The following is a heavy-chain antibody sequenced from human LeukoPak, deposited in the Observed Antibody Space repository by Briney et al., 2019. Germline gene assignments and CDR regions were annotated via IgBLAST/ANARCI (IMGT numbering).Heavy chain of an antibody. D-gene: IGHD3-22*01. CDR2: ISYDGSNK. Sequence: GGSLRLSCAASGFTFSSYGMHWVRQAPGKGLEWVAVISYDGSNKYYADSVKGRFTISRDNSKNTLYLQMNSLRAEDTAVYYCAKASTRYYYDSSGYYYWGQRTLVTVSS. CDR3: AKASTRYYYDSSGYYY. CDR1: GFTFSSYG. J-gene: IGHJ4*02. V-gene: IGHV3-30*18.